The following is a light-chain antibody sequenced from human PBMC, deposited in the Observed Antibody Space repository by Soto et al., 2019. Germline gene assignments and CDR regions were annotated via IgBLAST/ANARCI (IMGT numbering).Light chain of an antibody. CDR1: QDVSGY. CDR2: AAS. V-gene: IGKV1-8*01. J-gene: IGKJ1*01. CDR3: QQYHTQAT. Sequence: AIRMTQSPSSLSASTGDRVTITCRASQDVSGYVAWYQQKPGRAPNLLVYAASTLQAGVPSRFSGSASGTEFTLTITYLQSEDYATYFCQQYHTQATFGQGTKVDIK.